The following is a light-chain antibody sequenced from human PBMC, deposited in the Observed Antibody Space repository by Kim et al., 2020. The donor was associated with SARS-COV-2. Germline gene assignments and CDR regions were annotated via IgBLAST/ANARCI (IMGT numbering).Light chain of an antibody. V-gene: IGLV1-51*01. J-gene: IGLJ3*02. CDR1: RSNIGSNP. CDR3: ATWDSILSVGV. CDR2: DNN. Sequence: QSVLTQPPSVSAAPGQKVTISCSGSRSNIGSNPVSWYQQFPGTAPKLITYDNNKRPSGIPDRFSSSKSGTSATLGITGLRTGDEADYYCATWDSILSVGVFGGGTKVTVL.